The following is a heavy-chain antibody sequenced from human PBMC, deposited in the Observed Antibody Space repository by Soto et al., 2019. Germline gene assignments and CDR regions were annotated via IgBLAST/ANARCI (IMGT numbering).Heavy chain of an antibody. CDR1: GFTFSSYA. CDR3: AKSKLRYFDWLFSYFDY. CDR2: ISGSGGST. D-gene: IGHD3-9*01. J-gene: IGHJ4*02. V-gene: IGHV3-23*01. Sequence: GGSLRLSCAASGFTFSSYAMSWVRQAPGKGLEWVSAISGSGGSTYYADSVKGRFTISGDNSKNTLYLQMNSLRAEDTAVYYCAKSKLRYFDWLFSYFDYWGQGTLVTVSS.